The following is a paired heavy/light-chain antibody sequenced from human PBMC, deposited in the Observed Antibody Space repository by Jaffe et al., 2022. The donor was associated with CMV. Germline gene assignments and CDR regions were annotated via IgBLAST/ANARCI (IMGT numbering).Heavy chain of an antibody. J-gene: IGHJ3*01. CDR3: ARDKVGRWSYVGTFDV. D-gene: IGHD2-15*01. Sequence: QLQLVQSGGGVVQPGRSLRLSCAASGFTFTNHGMHWIRQAPGKGLEWVAVLWFDGGHEDYVASVKGRFMISRDDSKNTLYLQMNSLSAEDTAVYYCARDKVGRWSYVGTFDVWGQGTEVIVSS. V-gene: IGHV3-33*01. CDR1: GFTFTNHG. CDR2: LWFDGGHE.
Light chain of an antibody. J-gene: IGKJ5*01. V-gene: IGKV3-11*01. Sequence: EVVLTQSPATLSLSPGERATLSCRASQSVSNYLGWYQQKPGQAPRLLIYDVSNRATGIPARFSGSGSGTDFTLTISSLEPEDFAIYYCQQRVGGPTFGQGTRL. CDR2: DVS. CDR3: QQRVGGPT. CDR1: QSVSNY.